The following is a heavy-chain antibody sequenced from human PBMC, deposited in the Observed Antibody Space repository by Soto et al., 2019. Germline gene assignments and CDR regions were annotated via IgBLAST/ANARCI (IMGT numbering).Heavy chain of an antibody. CDR1: GGSISSSNYY. CDR2: IYCSGST. CDR3: ARDRTVTTFSDYGMDV. V-gene: IGHV4-39*07. J-gene: IGHJ6*02. D-gene: IGHD4-17*01. Sequence: SETLSLTSTFSGGSISSSNYYLGWIRQPPGKGLEWIGSIYCSGSTNYNPSLKSRVTISVDTSKNQFSLKLSSVTAADTAVYYCARDRTVTTFSDYGMDVWGQGSTVT.